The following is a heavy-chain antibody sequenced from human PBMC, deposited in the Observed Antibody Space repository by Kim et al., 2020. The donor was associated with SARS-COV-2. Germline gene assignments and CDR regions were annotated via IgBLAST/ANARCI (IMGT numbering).Heavy chain of an antibody. J-gene: IGHJ1*01. CDR3: AKDLFAVVTANTNFQH. Sequence: GGSLRLSCAASGFTFSSYAMSWVRQAPGKGLEWVSAISGSGGSTYYADSVKGRFTISRDNSKNTLYLQMNSLRAEDTAVYYCAKDLFAVVTANTNFQHWGQGTLVTVSS. CDR1: GFTFSSYA. V-gene: IGHV3-23*01. CDR2: ISGSGGST. D-gene: IGHD2-21*02.